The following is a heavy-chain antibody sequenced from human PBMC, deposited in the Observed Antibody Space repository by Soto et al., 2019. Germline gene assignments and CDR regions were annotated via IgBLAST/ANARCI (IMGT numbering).Heavy chain of an antibody. J-gene: IGHJ5*02. D-gene: IGHD2-2*01. CDR3: VRGLGYCSTTTCSEDWFDP. V-gene: IGHV4-30-2*01. CDR1: GDSISSGDNS. CDR2: IYRSGSS. Sequence: SETLPLTCEVSGDSISSGDNSWSWVRQPPGKGLEWIGYIYRSGSSFFNPSLRSRLTMSVDTSKNHFSLRLYSVTAADTALYYCVRGLGYCSTTTCSEDWFDPWGPGILVTVSS.